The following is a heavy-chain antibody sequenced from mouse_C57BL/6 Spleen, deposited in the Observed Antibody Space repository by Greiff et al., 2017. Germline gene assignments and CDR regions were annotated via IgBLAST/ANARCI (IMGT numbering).Heavy chain of an antibody. CDR3: AIDDYECAY. V-gene: IGHV1-50*01. J-gene: IGHJ3*01. D-gene: IGHD2-4*01. Sequence: QVQLQQPGAELVKPGASVKLSCKASGYTFTSYWMQWVKQRPGQGLEWIGEIDPSDSYTNYNQKFKGKATLTVDTSSSTAYMQLSSLTSEDSAVYYGAIDDYECAYWGQGTLVTVSA. CDR2: IDPSDSYT. CDR1: GYTFTSYW.